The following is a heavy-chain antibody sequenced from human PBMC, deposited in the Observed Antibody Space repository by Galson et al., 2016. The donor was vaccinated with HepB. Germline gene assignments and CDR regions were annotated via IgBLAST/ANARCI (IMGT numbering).Heavy chain of an antibody. CDR2: IWYDGSNK. Sequence: SLRLSCAASGFTFSSYGMHWVRQAPGKGLEWVAVIWYDGSNKYYADSVKGRFTISRDNSKNTLYVQMNSLRAEDTAVYYCARDDFGDSIDYWSQGTLVTVSS. CDR3: ARDDFGDSIDY. D-gene: IGHD4-17*01. V-gene: IGHV3-33*01. J-gene: IGHJ4*02. CDR1: GFTFSSYG.